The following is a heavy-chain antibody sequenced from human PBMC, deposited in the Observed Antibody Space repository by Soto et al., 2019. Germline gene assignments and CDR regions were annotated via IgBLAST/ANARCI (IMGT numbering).Heavy chain of an antibody. V-gene: IGHV4-61*08. Sequence: SGTLALACTVCGDTVKIWDNSWGWIRQPPGKGLEWIGYIYFSGSKHYNPSLESRVTISVDTSKNQFSLKLSSVTAADTAVYYCARFNWYFDLWGRGTLVTVSS. CDR1: GDTVKIWDNS. CDR3: ARFNWYFDL. J-gene: IGHJ2*01. CDR2: IYFSGSK.